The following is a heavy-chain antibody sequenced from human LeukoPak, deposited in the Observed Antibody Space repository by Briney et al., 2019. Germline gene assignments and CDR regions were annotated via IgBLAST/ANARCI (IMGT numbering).Heavy chain of an antibody. Sequence: GESLKISCKGSGYSFTNYWIGWVRQMPGKGLEWMGIIYPGDSDTRYSPSFQGQVTISADKSISTAYLQWSSLKASDTAMYYCARQGVTCGSIGCYWFDPWGQGTLVTVSS. D-gene: IGHD2-2*01. CDR3: ARQGVTCGSIGCYWFDP. V-gene: IGHV5-51*01. CDR1: GYSFTNYW. CDR2: IYPGDSDT. J-gene: IGHJ5*02.